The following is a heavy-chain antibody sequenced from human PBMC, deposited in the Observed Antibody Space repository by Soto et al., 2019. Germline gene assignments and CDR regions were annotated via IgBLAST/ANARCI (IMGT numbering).Heavy chain of an antibody. CDR1: GGTFSTYA. J-gene: IGHJ6*02. CDR2: VIPMFGTT. V-gene: IGHV1-69*01. Sequence: QVHLVQSGAEVKKPGSSVKVSCKASGGTFSTYAIGWVRQAPGQGLEWMGEVIPMFGTTTYAQTFQGRVTITADESKRTAYMELRSLRYEDTAVYYCAGCPQRVLRATTRPYYYYGLDVWGQGTTVTVSS. D-gene: IGHD1-26*01. CDR3: AGCPQRVLRATTRPYYYYGLDV.